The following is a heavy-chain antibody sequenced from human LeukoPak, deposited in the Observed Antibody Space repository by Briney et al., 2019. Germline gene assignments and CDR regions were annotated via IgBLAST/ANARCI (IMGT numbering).Heavy chain of an antibody. D-gene: IGHD6-13*01. CDR2: IYYSGST. J-gene: IGHJ6*02. V-gene: IGHV4-59*08. CDR3: ARHVRAAGTAHYYYGMDV. Sequence: SETLSLTCTVSGGSISSYYWSWIRQPPGKGLEWIGYIYYSGSTNYNPSLKSRVTISVDTSKNQFSLKLSSVTAADTAVYYCARHVRAAGTAHYYYGMDVWAKGPRSPSP. CDR1: GGSISSYY.